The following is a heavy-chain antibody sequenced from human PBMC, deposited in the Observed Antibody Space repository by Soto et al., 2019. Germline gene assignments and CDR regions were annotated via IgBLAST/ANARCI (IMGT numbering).Heavy chain of an antibody. CDR1: GFTFSSSG. J-gene: IGHJ6*03. D-gene: IGHD6-19*01. CDR3: ARGGGSGWYRDYYYYMDV. V-gene: IGHV3-33*01. Sequence: GGSLRLSCAASGFTFSSSGMHWVRQAPGKGLEWVAVIWFDGSDKYYADSVKGRFTISRDNSKNTLYLQMNSLRAEDTAVYYCARGGGSGWYRDYYYYMDVWGKGTTVTVSS. CDR2: IWFDGSDK.